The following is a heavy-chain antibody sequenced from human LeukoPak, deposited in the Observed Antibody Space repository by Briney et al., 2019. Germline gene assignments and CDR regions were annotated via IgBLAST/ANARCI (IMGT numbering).Heavy chain of an antibody. CDR3: ARDQAVRGVIGFDP. J-gene: IGHJ5*02. CDR1: GGSISSYY. D-gene: IGHD3-10*01. CDR2: IYTSGST. V-gene: IGHV4-4*07. Sequence: KPSETLSLTCTVSGGSISSYYWSWIRQPAGKALEWIGRIYTSGSTNYNPSLKSRVTMSVDTSKNQFSLKLSSVTAADTAVYYCARDQAVRGVIGFDPWGQGTLVTVSS.